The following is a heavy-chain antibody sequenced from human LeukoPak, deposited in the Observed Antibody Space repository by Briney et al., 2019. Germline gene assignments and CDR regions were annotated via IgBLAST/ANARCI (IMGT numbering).Heavy chain of an antibody. D-gene: IGHD3-22*01. J-gene: IGHJ4*02. CDR3: AKDMDSSGYVVGF. V-gene: IGHV3-9*01. CDR1: GFTFGDYA. Sequence: PGGSLRLSCAASGFTFGDYAMHWVRQAPGKGLEWVSGISWNGGSIDYADSVKGRFTISRDNTKNSLYLQMNSLRADDTALCYCAKDMDSSGYVVGFWGQGTLVTVSS. CDR2: ISWNGGSI.